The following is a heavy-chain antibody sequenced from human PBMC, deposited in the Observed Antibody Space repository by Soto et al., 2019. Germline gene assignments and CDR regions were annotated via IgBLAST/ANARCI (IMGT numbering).Heavy chain of an antibody. CDR1: GYTFTDFY. CDR2: INPNTGGT. J-gene: IGHJ4*02. V-gene: IGHV1-2*02. CDR3: ATQTGTVPNFADH. Sequence: ASVKVSCKTSGYTFTDFYINWVRQAPGQGLEWVGWINPNTGGTKPSQRFQGRVALTRDTSITTAYMELTRLTSEDTAVYFCATQTGTVPNFADHWGQGTLVTVSS. D-gene: IGHD1-1*01.